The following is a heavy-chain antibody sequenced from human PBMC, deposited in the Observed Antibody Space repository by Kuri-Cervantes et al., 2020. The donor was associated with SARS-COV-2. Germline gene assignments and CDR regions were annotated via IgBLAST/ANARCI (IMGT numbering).Heavy chain of an antibody. D-gene: IGHD2-2*01. CDR2: IYYSGST. CDR1: GGSISSGDYY. CDR3: ARRRGGYCSSTSCPGYFDY. Sequence: LRLSCTVSGGSISSGDYYWSWIRQPPGKGLEWIGYIYYSGSTYYNPSLKSRVTISVDTSKNQFSLKLSSVTAADTAVYYCARRRGGYCSSTSCPGYFDYWGQGTLVTVSS. V-gene: IGHV4-30-4*01. J-gene: IGHJ4*02.